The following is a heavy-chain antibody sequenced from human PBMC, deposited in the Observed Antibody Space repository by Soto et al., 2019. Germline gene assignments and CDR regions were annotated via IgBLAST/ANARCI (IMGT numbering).Heavy chain of an antibody. CDR1: GFTFSNAW. CDR2: IKSKTDGGST. Sequence: GGSLRLSCAASGFTFSNAWMSWVRQAPGKGLEWVGRIKSKTDGGSTDYAATVKGRFSNYRDDTKKTLYLQMNSMKTDDAAVYYCTTRGSDAFDIWGQGTMVTVSS. J-gene: IGHJ3*02. V-gene: IGHV3-15*01. CDR3: TTRGSDAFDI.